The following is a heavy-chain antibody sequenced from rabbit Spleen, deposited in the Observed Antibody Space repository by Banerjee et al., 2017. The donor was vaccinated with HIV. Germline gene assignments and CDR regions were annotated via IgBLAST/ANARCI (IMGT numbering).Heavy chain of an antibody. Sequence: QSLVESGGGLVKPGGTLTLTCTVSGFSFSSNWICWVRQAPGKGLEWIACIDTNDGDTDYANWPKGRFTISKASSTTVTLQMTSLTAADTATYFCARDTGSSFSTYGMDLWGPGTLVTVS. V-gene: IGHV1S40*01. D-gene: IGHD8-1*01. CDR3: ARDTGSSFSTYGMDL. CDR2: IDTNDGDT. CDR1: GFSFSSNW. J-gene: IGHJ6*01.